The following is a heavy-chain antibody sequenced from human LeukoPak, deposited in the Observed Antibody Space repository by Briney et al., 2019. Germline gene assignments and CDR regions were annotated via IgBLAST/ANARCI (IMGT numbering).Heavy chain of an antibody. D-gene: IGHD1-26*01. J-gene: IGHJ4*02. Sequence: GGSLRLSCAASGFTVSSNYMSWVRQAPGKGLEWVSVIYSGGSTYYADSVKGRFTIPRDNSKNTLYLQMNSLRAEDTAVYYCAKEEWELPFDYWGQGTLVTVSS. V-gene: IGHV3-66*01. CDR3: AKEEWELPFDY. CDR2: IYSGGST. CDR1: GFTVSSNY.